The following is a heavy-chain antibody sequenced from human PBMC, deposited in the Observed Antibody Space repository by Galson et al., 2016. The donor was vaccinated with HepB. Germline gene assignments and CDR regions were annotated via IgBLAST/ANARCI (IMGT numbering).Heavy chain of an antibody. CDR1: GSSISSWY. CDR2: VYTSGNN. J-gene: IGHJ4*02. CDR3: ARDRPPATIFGVVIMDS. Sequence: SETLSLTCSVSGSSISSWYWSWVRQPAGKGLEWIGRVYTSGNNKYNPSLKSRVTMSVDTSKNQFPLKLSSVTAADTAVYYCARDRPPATIFGVVIMDSWGQGTLVTVSS. V-gene: IGHV4-4*07. D-gene: IGHD3-3*01.